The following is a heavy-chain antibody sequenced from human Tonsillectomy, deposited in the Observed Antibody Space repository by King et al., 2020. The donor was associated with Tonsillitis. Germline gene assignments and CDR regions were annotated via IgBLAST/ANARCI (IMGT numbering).Heavy chain of an antibody. CDR2: IFYSGST. V-gene: IGHV4-39*01. CDR1: GGSISSSSYY. CDR3: ARLTYYDYVWGTYLDAFDI. J-gene: IGHJ3*02. Sequence: QMQLQESGPGLVKPSETLCLTCTVSGGSISSSSYYWGWIRQPPGKGLEWIGSIFYSGSTYYNPSLKSRVTMSIDTSKNQFSLKLSSVTAADTAVYYCARLTYYDYVWGTYLDAFDIWGQGTMVTVSS. D-gene: IGHD3-16*01.